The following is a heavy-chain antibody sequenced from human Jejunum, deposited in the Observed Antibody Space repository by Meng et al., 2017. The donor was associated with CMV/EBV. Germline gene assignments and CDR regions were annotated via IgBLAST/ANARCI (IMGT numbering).Heavy chain of an antibody. CDR2: INPSGGIS. CDR1: GYTLTSHY. J-gene: IGHJ4*02. CDR3: ARDRGMKSTGGPFDY. D-gene: IGHD3-10*01. V-gene: IGHV1-46*01. Sequence: SGYTLTSHYIEWVRQAPGQGLEWMGIINPSGGISSAPAQKFQGRVTMTRDASTSTVYMELSSLRSEDTAIYYCARDRGMKSTGGPFDYWGQGTLVTVSS.